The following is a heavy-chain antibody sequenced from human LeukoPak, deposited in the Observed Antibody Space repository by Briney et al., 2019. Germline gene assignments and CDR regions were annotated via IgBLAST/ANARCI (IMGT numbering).Heavy chain of an antibody. D-gene: IGHD3-10*01. V-gene: IGHV3-7*04. CDR1: GFTISFHW. CDR2: INQVASEK. CDR3: VRDGGYYGPDS. Sequence: GGSLRLSCAASGFTISFHWMSWVRQAPGKGLEWVANINQVASEKNYVDSVKGRFTISRDNAKNSLYLQMNSVRAEDTAMYYCVRDGGYYGPDSWGQGALVSVSS. J-gene: IGHJ4*02.